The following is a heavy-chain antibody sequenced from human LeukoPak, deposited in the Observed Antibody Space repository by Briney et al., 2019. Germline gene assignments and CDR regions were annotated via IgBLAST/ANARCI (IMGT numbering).Heavy chain of an antibody. V-gene: IGHV3-7*01. CDR3: ARDPGYSGFDV. Sequence: GGSLRLSCTASGFTFSRYWMSWVRQVPGKGPEFVANIKEGGSEKSYVDFVKGRFTISRDNVKNSVSLQMNSLRVEDTAVYYCARDPGYSGFDVWGQGILVIVSS. CDR2: IKEGGSEK. J-gene: IGHJ3*01. CDR1: GFTFSRYW. D-gene: IGHD4-11*01.